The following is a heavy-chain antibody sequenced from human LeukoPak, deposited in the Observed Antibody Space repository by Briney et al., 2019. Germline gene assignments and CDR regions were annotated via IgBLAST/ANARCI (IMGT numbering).Heavy chain of an antibody. CDR3: AKDLDSSGYYYFDY. J-gene: IGHJ4*02. Sequence: GRSLRLSCAPSGFTFSSYGMHWVRQAPGKGLKWVAVIWYDGSNKYYADSVKGRFTISRDNSKNTLYLQMNSLRAEDTAVYYCAKDLDSSGYYYFDYWGQGTLVTFSS. D-gene: IGHD3-22*01. CDR1: GFTFSSYG. V-gene: IGHV3-33*06. CDR2: IWYDGSNK.